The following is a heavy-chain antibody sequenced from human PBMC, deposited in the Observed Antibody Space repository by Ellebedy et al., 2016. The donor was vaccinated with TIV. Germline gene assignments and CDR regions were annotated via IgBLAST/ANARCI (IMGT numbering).Heavy chain of an antibody. D-gene: IGHD4-23*01. CDR2: INHSGST. CDR1: GGSISSYY. J-gene: IGHJ4*02. Sequence: SETLSLTCTVSGGSISSYYWSWIRQPPGKGLEWIGEINHSGSTNYNPSLKSRVTISVDTSKNQFSLKLSSVTAADTAVYYCAREGLYGGIPFDYWGQGTLVTVSS. V-gene: IGHV4-34*01. CDR3: AREGLYGGIPFDY.